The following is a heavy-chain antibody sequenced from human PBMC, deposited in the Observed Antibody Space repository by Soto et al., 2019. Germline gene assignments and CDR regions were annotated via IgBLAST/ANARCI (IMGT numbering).Heavy chain of an antibody. Sequence: SGPTLVNPTQTLTLTCTFSGFSLSTSGMCVSWIRQPPGKALEWLALIDWDDDKYYSTSLKTRLTISKDTSKNQVVLTMTNMDPVDTATYYCARMSHYGDYDKRLDYWGQGTLVTVSS. CDR1: GFSLSTSGMC. CDR2: IDWDDDK. CDR3: ARMSHYGDYDKRLDY. V-gene: IGHV2-70*01. J-gene: IGHJ4*02. D-gene: IGHD4-17*01.